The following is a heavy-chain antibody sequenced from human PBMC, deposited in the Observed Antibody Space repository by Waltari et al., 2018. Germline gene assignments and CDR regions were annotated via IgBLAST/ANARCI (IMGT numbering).Heavy chain of an antibody. D-gene: IGHD3-3*01. Sequence: QLQESGPGLVKPSETVSLTCSVSGDSIMKNNYHWGWIRQPPGKGLEWIGSIYNSGTTYYNPSLKGRVTISLDASRNQCSLRLSSVTAADTAVYYCARASTAIFGVVITGYNIWGQGTVVTVSS. CDR2: IYNSGTT. J-gene: IGHJ3*01. CDR3: ARASTAIFGVVITGYNI. V-gene: IGHV4-39*07. CDR1: GDSIMKNNYH.